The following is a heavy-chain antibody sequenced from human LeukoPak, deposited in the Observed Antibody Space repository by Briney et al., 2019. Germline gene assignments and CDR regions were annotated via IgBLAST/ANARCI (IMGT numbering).Heavy chain of an antibody. CDR2: ISSSSSTI. J-gene: IGHJ4*02. CDR3: AKDPRIAAALSADY. Sequence: GGSLRLSCAASGFTFSSYSMNWVRQAPGKGLEWVSYISSSSSTIYYADSVKGRFTISRDNAKNSLYLQMNSLRAEDTAVYYCAKDPRIAAALSADYWGQGTLVTVSS. CDR1: GFTFSSYS. D-gene: IGHD6-13*01. V-gene: IGHV3-48*04.